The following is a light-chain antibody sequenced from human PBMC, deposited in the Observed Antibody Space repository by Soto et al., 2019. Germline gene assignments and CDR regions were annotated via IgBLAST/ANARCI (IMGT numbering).Light chain of an antibody. CDR1: QSVSSSY. V-gene: IGKV3-20*01. CDR2: SAS. Sequence: EIVLPQSPGTLSLSPGERATLSCRASQSVSSSYLGWYQQKPGQAPRLLIYSASSRARGIPDRFSGSGSGTDFTLTISRLEPEDFAVYYCLQSGTFGQGTTVEVK. J-gene: IGKJ1*01. CDR3: LQSGT.